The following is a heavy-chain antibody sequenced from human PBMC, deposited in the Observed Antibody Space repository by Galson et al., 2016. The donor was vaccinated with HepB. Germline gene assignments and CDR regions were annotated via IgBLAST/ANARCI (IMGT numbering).Heavy chain of an antibody. D-gene: IGHD3-10*01. CDR3: ARVRGILWFGRQEDDYFGMDV. CDR1: GYSISSGYY. CDR2: IYYSGST. Sequence: SETLSLTCSVSGYSISSGYYWGWIRQHPGKGLEWIGTIYYSGSTFYNPSLKSRVTISVGTSKNQFSLRLSSVTAADTALYYCARVRGILWFGRQEDDYFGMDVWGQGTTVTVSS. V-gene: IGHV4-38-2*02. J-gene: IGHJ6*02.